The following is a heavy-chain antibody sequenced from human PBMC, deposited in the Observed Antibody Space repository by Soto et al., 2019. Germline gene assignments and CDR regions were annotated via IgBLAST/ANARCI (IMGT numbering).Heavy chain of an antibody. CDR3: ARLGLDSSGLLVVY. CDR2: INAGNGNT. Sequence: ASVKFSCKSSGYTFTSYAMHWVRQAPGQRLEWMGWINAGNGNTKYSQKFQGRVTITRDTSASTAYMELSSLRSEDTAVYYCARLGLDSSGLLVVYWCQGTRGTV. V-gene: IGHV1-3*01. D-gene: IGHD6-19*01. J-gene: IGHJ4*02. CDR1: GYTFTSYA.